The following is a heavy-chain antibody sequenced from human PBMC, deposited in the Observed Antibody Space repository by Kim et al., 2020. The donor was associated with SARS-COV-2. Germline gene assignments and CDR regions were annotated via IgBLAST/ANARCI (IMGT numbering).Heavy chain of an antibody. V-gene: IGHV4-39*01. D-gene: IGHD3-22*01. CDR3: ARKVAYSYESTVSGRFDY. J-gene: IGHJ4*02. CDR2: IYYSGST. CDR1: GGSISSSDYY. Sequence: SETLSLTCTVSGGSISSSDYYWGWIRQPPGKGLEWIGNIYYSGSTYYNPSLKSQVTISVDTSKNQFSLKLSSVTAADTAVYYCARKVAYSYESTVSGRFDYWGQGILVTVSS.